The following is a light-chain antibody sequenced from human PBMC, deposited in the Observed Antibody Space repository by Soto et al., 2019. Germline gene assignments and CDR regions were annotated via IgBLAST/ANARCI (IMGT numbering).Light chain of an antibody. V-gene: IGKV3-15*01. J-gene: IGKJ1*01. CDR2: SAS. CDR3: QQYHNWPWT. CDR1: QTISSN. Sequence: DRVMTQSPAPLSVSPGDRATLSCRASQTISSNLAWYQQKPGQAPRLLIHSASTRATGIPARFSGSGSGTEFTLTISSLQSEDFAVYYCQQYHNWPWTFGQGTEVEIK.